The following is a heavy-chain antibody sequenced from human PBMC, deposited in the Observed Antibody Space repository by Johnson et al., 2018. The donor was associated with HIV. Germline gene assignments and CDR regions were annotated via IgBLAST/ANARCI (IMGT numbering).Heavy chain of an antibody. Sequence: MQLVESGGGLVQPGGSLRLSCAASGFTFSVYWMNWVRQAPGKGLEWVANIKKDGSENYYVASVKGRFTISRDKAKNSLYLQLNSLRADDTAVYFCARDRFGDSDAFDIWGQGTMVTVSP. D-gene: IGHD4-17*01. CDR2: IKKDGSEN. V-gene: IGHV3-7*01. J-gene: IGHJ3*02. CDR3: ARDRFGDSDAFDI. CDR1: GFTFSVYW.